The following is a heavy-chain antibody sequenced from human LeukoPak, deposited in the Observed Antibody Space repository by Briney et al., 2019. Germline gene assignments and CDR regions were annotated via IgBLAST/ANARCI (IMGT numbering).Heavy chain of an antibody. CDR3: AREYSSSYPYYYYYGMDV. CDR1: GDSVSSNSAA. V-gene: IGHV6-1*01. J-gene: IGHJ6*02. D-gene: IGHD6-13*01. Sequence: RSQTLSLTCAISGDSVSSNSAAWNWIRQSPSRGLEWLGRTYYRSKWYNDYAVSLKSRITINPDTSKNQFSLQLNSVTPEDTAVYYCAREYSSSYPYYYYYGMDVWGQGTTVTVSS. CDR2: TYYRSKWYN.